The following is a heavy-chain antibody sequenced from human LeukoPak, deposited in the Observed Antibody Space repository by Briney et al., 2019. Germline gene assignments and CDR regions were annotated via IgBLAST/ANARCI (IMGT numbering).Heavy chain of an antibody. J-gene: IGHJ3*02. CDR1: GGSISSSTYY. CDR2: VYYSGST. Sequence: SETLSLTCSVSGGSISSSTYYWGWIRQPPGKGLEWIGTVYYSGSTYYNPSLKGRVTISVDTSTNQFSLRLSSVTAADTAVYYCALQVDAFDIWGQGTMVTVSS. D-gene: IGHD5-24*01. CDR3: ALQVDAFDI. V-gene: IGHV4-39*01.